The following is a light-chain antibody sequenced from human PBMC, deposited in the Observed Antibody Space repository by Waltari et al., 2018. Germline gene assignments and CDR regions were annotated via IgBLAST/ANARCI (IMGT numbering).Light chain of an antibody. CDR1: SSDVGNNNH. J-gene: IGLJ2*01. CDR2: EVS. Sequence: QPALTQPASVPGSPGQAHPLPCTGTSSDVGNNNHVCWYQKHPDKVPKLIIYEVSKRPSGVSDRFSGSKSGNTASLTISGLQAEDEADYYCLSYAATVSFGFGGGTKL. V-gene: IGLV2-23*02. CDR3: LSYAATVSFG.